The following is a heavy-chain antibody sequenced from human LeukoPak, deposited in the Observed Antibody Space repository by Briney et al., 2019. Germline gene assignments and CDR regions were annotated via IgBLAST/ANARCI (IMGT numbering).Heavy chain of an antibody. V-gene: IGHV1-46*01. CDR3: ARTGEMATITGIFLGYY. CDR1: GYTFTSYY. D-gene: IGHD5-24*01. J-gene: IGHJ4*02. CDR2: INPSGGRT. Sequence: GASVKVSCKTSGYTFTSYYIHWVRQAPGQGLEWMGIINPSGGRTSYAQMFQGRVTMTRDMSTSTLYMELSSLRSEDTAVYYCARTGEMATITGIFLGYYWGQGTLVTVSS.